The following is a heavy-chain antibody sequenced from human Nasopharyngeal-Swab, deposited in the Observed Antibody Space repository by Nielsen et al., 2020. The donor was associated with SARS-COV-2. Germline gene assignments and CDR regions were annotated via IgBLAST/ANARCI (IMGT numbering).Heavy chain of an antibody. D-gene: IGHD7-27*01. V-gene: IGHV3-23*01. CDR3: AKRTGDRGLRYYYGMDV. J-gene: IGHJ6*02. CDR2: ISGSGDTT. Sequence: GESLKISCAASGFTFSSYAMSWVRQAPGKGLEWVSIISGSGDTTYYADSVNDRFTISRDYSKNTLYLQMNSLGAEDTAVYYCAKRTGDRGLRYYYGMDVWGQGTTVTVS. CDR1: GFTFSSYA.